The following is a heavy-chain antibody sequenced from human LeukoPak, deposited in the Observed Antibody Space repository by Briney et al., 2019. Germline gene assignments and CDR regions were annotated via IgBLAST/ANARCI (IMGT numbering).Heavy chain of an antibody. CDR2: ISSTASTK. D-gene: IGHD3-10*01. V-gene: IGHV3-11*04. Sequence: GGSLRLSCAASEFTFSDYYMSWIRQAPGKGLAWDSYISSTASTKYYADSVKDRFTISRDNAKNSLYLQMNSLRAEDTGVYYCARCGDGLPCDFDYWGQGTLVTVSS. J-gene: IGHJ4*02. CDR1: EFTFSDYY. CDR3: ARCGDGLPCDFDY.